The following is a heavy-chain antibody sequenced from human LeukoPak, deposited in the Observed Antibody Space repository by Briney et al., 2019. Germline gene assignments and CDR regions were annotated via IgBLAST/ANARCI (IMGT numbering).Heavy chain of an antibody. V-gene: IGHV4-59*02. D-gene: IGHD4-17*01. CDR3: ARDTGDWFDP. Sequence: SETLSLTCAVSGGSVSSYYWSWIRQPPGKGLEWIGYIHNSGSTNYNPSLKSRVTMSVDTSKNQFSLKLSSVTAADTAVYYCARDTGDWFDPWGQGTLVTVSS. J-gene: IGHJ5*02. CDR2: IHNSGST. CDR1: GGSVSSYY.